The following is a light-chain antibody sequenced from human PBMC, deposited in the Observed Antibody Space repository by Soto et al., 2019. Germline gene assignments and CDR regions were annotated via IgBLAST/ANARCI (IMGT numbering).Light chain of an antibody. CDR3: GTWDSSLSAV. CDR2: DNN. Sequence: QSVLTQPPSVSAAPGQKVTISCSGSSSNIGNNYVSWYQQVPGTAPKLLIYDNNQRPSGIPDRFSGSKSGTSATLGITGLQTGDEADYYCGTWDSSLSAVFGGGTKLTVL. V-gene: IGLV1-51*01. CDR1: SSNIGNNY. J-gene: IGLJ2*01.